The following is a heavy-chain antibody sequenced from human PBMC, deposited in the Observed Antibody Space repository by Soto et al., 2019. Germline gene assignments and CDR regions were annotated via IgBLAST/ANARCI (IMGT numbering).Heavy chain of an antibody. Sequence: SETLSLTCTVSGGSISSYYWSWIRQPPGKGLEWIGYIYYSGSTNYNPSLKSRVTISVDTSKNQFSLKLSSVTAADTAVYYCARGGNYYDSSGYYYVLDYWGPGTMVTVYS. CDR2: IYYSGST. CDR3: ARGGNYYDSSGYYYVLDY. D-gene: IGHD3-22*01. J-gene: IGHJ4*02. V-gene: IGHV4-59*01. CDR1: GGSISSYY.